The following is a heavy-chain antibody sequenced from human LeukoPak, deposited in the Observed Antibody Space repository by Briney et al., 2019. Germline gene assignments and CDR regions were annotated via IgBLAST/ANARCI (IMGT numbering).Heavy chain of an antibody. V-gene: IGHV3-48*04. J-gene: IGHJ4*02. CDR1: GFTFSSYS. D-gene: IGHD3-16*02. Sequence: PGGSLRLSCAASGFTFSSYSMNWVRQAPGKGLEWVSYISSSSSTIYYADSVKGRFTISGDNAKNSLYLQMNSLRAEDTAVYYCAREKADDYIWGSYRPDYWGQGTLVTVSS. CDR3: AREKADDYIWGSYRPDY. CDR2: ISSSSSTI.